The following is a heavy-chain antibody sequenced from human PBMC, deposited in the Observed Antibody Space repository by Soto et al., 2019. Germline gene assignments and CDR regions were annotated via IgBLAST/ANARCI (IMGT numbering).Heavy chain of an antibody. CDR3: ARYYDSSGPDL. J-gene: IGHJ2*01. D-gene: IGHD3-22*01. V-gene: IGHV3-48*01. CDR2: IPSTSIPI. Sequence: EFQLVESRGGLLQPGGSLRLSCAASGFTFSTYNMVWVRQAPGKGLEWLSYIPSTSIPIYYANSVKGRFTISRDNAKNSLYLQMNSLRAEDTAVYYCARYYDSSGPDLWGRGTLVTVSS. CDR1: GFTFSTYN.